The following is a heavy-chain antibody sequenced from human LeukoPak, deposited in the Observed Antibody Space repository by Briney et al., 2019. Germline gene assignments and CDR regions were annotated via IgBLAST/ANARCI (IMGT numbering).Heavy chain of an antibody. D-gene: IGHD3-22*01. J-gene: IGHJ4*02. V-gene: IGHV1-18*01. CDR1: GYTFTSYG. CDR3: VRSTTRYYYDSSGYFDY. CDR2: ISAYNGNT. Sequence: ASVKVSCKASGYTFTSYGISWVRQAPGQGLEWMGWISAYNGNTNYAQKLQGSVTMTTDTSTSTAYMELRSLRSDDTAVYYCVRSTTRYYYDSSGYFDYWGQGTLVTVSS.